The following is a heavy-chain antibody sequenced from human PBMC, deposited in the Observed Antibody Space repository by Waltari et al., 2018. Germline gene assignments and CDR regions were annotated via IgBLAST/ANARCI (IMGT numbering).Heavy chain of an antibody. CDR2: INHSGST. Sequence: QVQLQQWGAGLLKPSETLSLTCAVYGGSFSGYYWSWTRQPPGKGLEWIGEINHSGSTNYNPSLKSRVTISVDTSKNQFSLKLSSVTAADTAVYYCARALGVVKPPDYWGQGTLVTVSS. CDR3: ARALGVVKPPDY. D-gene: IGHD3-3*01. J-gene: IGHJ4*02. CDR1: GGSFSGYY. V-gene: IGHV4-34*01.